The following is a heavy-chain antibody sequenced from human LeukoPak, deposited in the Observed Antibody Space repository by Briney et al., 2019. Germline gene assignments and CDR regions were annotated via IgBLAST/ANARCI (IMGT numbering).Heavy chain of an antibody. V-gene: IGHV3-7*03. Sequence: GGSLRLSCAASRFTFSNYWMNWFRQAPGKGLEWVANINQDGSEKNYVDSVKGRFTISRDNAENTLYLQMNSLRAEDTAVYYCAKDVYGDYGGLDYWGQGTLVTVSS. CDR2: INQDGSEK. J-gene: IGHJ4*02. D-gene: IGHD4-17*01. CDR1: RFTFSNYW. CDR3: AKDVYGDYGGLDY.